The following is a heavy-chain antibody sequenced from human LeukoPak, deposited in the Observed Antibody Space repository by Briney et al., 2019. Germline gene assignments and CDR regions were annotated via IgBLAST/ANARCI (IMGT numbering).Heavy chain of an antibody. Sequence: RPGGSLRLSCVASGFTLSGYWMSWVRQLPGKGLGWVANIKQDAGEIRYVDSVKGRFTISRDNAKNSVYLQMNSLRAEDTGLYYCARLGSSWDFFDFWGQGTLVTVS. CDR3: ARLGSSWDFFDF. D-gene: IGHD6-13*01. V-gene: IGHV3-7*01. CDR2: IKQDAGEI. CDR1: GFTLSGYW. J-gene: IGHJ4*02.